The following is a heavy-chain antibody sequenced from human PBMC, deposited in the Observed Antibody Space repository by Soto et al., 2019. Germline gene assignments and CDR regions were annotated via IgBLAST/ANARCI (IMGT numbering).Heavy chain of an antibody. CDR3: ARGYYFSSWRVCDY. CDR1: GYTFSGYF. D-gene: IGHD6-13*01. Sequence: QVQLVQSGADVKKPGASVKVSCKTSGYTFSGYFMHWLRQAPGQGLEWMGWMNPNSGGTDYAQNFQGRVSMTWDTSISTAYMEFSRLRSDVTAIYYWARGYYFSSWRVCDYWGQGTLVTVSS. J-gene: IGHJ4*02. CDR2: MNPNSGGT. V-gene: IGHV1-2*02.